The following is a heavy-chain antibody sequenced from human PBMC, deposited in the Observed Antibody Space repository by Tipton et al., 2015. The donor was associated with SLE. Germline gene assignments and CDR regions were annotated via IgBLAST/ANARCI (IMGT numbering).Heavy chain of an antibody. D-gene: IGHD6-13*01. V-gene: IGHV4-59*12. J-gene: IGHJ4*02. CDR3: ARWGMGSSWGY. CDR2: IYYGGST. CDR1: GGSISSYY. Sequence: TLSLTCTVSGGSISSYYWSWIRQPPGKGLEWIGYIYYGGSTNYNPSLKSRVTISVDTSKNQFSLKLSSVTAADTAVYYCARWGMGSSWGYWGQGTLVTVSS.